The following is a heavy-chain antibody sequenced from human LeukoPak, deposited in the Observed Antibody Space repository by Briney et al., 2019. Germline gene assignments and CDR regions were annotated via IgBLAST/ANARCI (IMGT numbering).Heavy chain of an antibody. CDR3: VSFYEAY. CDR2: INSDGSWT. D-gene: IGHD2/OR15-2a*01. J-gene: IGHJ4*02. Sequence: GGSLRLSCAASGNYWMHWVRQAPGKGLVWVPHINSDGSWTSYADSVKGRFTISKDNAKNTVYLQMNNLRAEDTAVYYCVSFYEAYWGRGTLVTVSS. CDR1: GNYW. V-gene: IGHV3-74*01.